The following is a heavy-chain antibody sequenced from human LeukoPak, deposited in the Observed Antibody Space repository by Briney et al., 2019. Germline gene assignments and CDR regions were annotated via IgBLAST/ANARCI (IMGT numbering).Heavy chain of an antibody. J-gene: IGHJ4*02. V-gene: IGHV3-21*01. CDR2: ISSSSSYI. CDR3: ARDRIAVAGIPSFDY. D-gene: IGHD6-19*01. Sequence: GGSLRLSCAASGFTFSSYSMNCVRQAPGKGLEWVLSISSSSSYIYYANSVKGRFTISRDNAKNSLYLQMNSLRAEDTAVYYCARDRIAVAGIPSFDYWGQGTLVTVSS. CDR1: GFTFSSYS.